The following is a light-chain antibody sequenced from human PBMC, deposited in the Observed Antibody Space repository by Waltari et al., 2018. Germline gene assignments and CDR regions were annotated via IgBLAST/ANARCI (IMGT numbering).Light chain of an antibody. CDR3: LQDYNYPLA. CDR1: QGIRND. CDR2: AAS. V-gene: IGKV1-6*01. J-gene: IGKJ1*01. Sequence: AIQMTQSPSSLSASVGDRVTLTCRASQGIRNDLGWYQQKPGKAPKLLIYAASSLQSGVTSRFSGSGSGTDFTLTISSLQPEDFATYYCLQDYNYPLAFGQGTKVEIK.